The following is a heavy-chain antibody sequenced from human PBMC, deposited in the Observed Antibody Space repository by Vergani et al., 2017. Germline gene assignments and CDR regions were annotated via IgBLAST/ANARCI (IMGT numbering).Heavy chain of an antibody. CDR1: GASIRSSNYY. V-gene: IGHV4-39*01. Sequence: QLQLQESGPGLVKPSATLSLTCSVSGASIRSSNYYWGWIRQPPGKGLEWIASIYYSGSTYYNPSLKSRVTISVDTSKNQFTLKVSSVTAADTPVYFCARHSAVDCLVKLWWIDSWGQGILVTVSS. J-gene: IGHJ5*01. CDR2: IYYSGST. CDR3: ARHSAVDCLVKLWWIDS. D-gene: IGHD2-21*01.